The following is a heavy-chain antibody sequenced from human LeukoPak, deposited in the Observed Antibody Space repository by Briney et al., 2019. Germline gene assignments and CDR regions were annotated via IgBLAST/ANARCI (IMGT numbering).Heavy chain of an antibody. J-gene: IGHJ3*02. CDR3: ANLVTSDAFDI. CDR2: IRYDGNKK. V-gene: IGHV3-30*02. D-gene: IGHD4-11*01. Sequence: GGSLRLSCAASGFTFRSYGMHWVRQAPGKGLEWVTFIRYDGNKKHYADSVKGRFTISRDNSKNTLYLQMNSLRAEDTAVYYCANLVTSDAFDIWGQGTMVTVSS. CDR1: GFTFRSYG.